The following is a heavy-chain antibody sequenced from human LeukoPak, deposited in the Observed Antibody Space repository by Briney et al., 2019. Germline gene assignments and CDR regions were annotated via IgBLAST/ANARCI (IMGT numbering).Heavy chain of an antibody. CDR3: ARSYYDFWSGYYDKKRTVDV. Sequence: ASVKVSCKASGYTFTSYDINWVRQATGQGLEWMGWMNPNSGNTGYAQKFQGRVTMTRNTSISTAYMELSSLRSEDTAVYYCARSYYDFWSGYYDKKRTVDVWGKGTTVTVSS. V-gene: IGHV1-8*01. CDR2: MNPNSGNT. J-gene: IGHJ6*04. CDR1: GYTFTSYD. D-gene: IGHD3-3*01.